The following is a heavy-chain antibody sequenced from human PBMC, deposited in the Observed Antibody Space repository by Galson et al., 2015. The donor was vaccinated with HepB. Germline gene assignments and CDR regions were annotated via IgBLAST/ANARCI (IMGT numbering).Heavy chain of an antibody. Sequence: SVKVSCKASGGTFSSYTISWVRQAPGQGLEWMGRIIPLLGNANYAQKIQGRVTMTTDTSTSTAYMELRSLRSDDTAVYYCARGGTLVGASDYWGQGTLVTVSS. J-gene: IGHJ4*02. CDR1: GGTFSSYT. D-gene: IGHD1-26*01. V-gene: IGHV1-69*08. CDR3: ARGGTLVGASDY. CDR2: IIPLLGNA.